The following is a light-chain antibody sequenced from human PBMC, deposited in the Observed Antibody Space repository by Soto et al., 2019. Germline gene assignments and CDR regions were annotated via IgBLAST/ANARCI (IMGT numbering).Light chain of an antibody. V-gene: IGKV3-15*01. CDR2: GAS. Sequence: EIVMTQSPVTLSVSPGERATLSCRASQSVSSKLAWYQQKPGQAPRLLIYGASTRATGIPARFSGSGSGTEFTLSISNLQSEDFAVYYCQQYNNWPQTFGQGTKLEIK. J-gene: IGKJ2*01. CDR1: QSVSSK. CDR3: QQYNNWPQT.